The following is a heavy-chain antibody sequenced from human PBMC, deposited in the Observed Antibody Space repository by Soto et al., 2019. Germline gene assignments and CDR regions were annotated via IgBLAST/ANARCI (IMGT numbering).Heavy chain of an antibody. Sequence: QVRLMQSGAEVKKPGSSVKVSCKASGGAFSNYAISWVRQAPEQGLEWMGGIIPIFGSTKSAQKFQGRVTMTADQSTTTAYMELTSLTSDDTGVYFCARPANIAGRPGDHFYYYGMDLWGQGTTVTVSS. J-gene: IGHJ6*02. V-gene: IGHV1-69*01. D-gene: IGHD6-6*01. CDR1: GGAFSNYA. CDR3: ARPANIAGRPGDHFYYYGMDL. CDR2: IIPIFGST.